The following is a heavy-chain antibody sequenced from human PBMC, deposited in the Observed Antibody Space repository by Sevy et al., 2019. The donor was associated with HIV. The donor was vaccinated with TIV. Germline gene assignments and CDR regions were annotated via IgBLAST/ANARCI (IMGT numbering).Heavy chain of an antibody. V-gene: IGHV3-30-3*01. D-gene: IGHD4-17*01. CDR2: ISYDGSGT. J-gene: IGHJ6*02. CDR1: GFAFSNYYA. CDR3: ARPRANYVDHYFFYAMDV. Sequence: QPGGSLRLSCAASGFAFSNYYAMHWVRQAPGKGLEWVALISYDGSGTYYADSVKGRFTVSRDNFKNTLFLQMNSLTTEDTAVYYCARPRANYVDHYFFYAMDVWGQGTTVTVSS.